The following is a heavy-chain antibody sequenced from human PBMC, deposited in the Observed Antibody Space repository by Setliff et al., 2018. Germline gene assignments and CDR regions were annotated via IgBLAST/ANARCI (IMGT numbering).Heavy chain of an antibody. CDR2: IYYSGST. J-gene: IGHJ5*02. CDR3: ARELYYYGSGSWTFDP. V-gene: IGHV4-59*06. CDR1: GGSISSYY. Sequence: SETLSLTCTVSGGSISSYYWSWIRQHPGKGLEWIGYIYYSGSTYYNPSLKSRVTISVDTSKNLFSLKLSSVTAADTAVYYCARELYYYGSGSWTFDPWGQGTLVTVSS. D-gene: IGHD3-10*01.